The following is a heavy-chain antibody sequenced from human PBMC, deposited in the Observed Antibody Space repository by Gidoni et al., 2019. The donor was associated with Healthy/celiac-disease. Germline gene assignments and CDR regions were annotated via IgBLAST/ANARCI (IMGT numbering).Heavy chain of an antibody. D-gene: IGHD6-13*01. CDR2: IYYSGST. CDR1: VCSISSYY. Sequence: QVQLQESGPGLVKPSETLSLTCTVSVCSISSYYWSWIRQPPGKGLEWIGYIYYSGSTNYNPSLKSRVTISVDTSKNQFSLKLSSVTAADTAVYYCARALPGNRVRYFDLWGRGTLVTVSS. CDR3: ARALPGNRVRYFDL. J-gene: IGHJ2*01. V-gene: IGHV4-59*01.